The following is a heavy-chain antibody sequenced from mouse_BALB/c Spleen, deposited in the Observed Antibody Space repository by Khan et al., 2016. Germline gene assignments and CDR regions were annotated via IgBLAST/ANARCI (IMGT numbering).Heavy chain of an antibody. CDR3: ARATLLRLLAY. J-gene: IGHJ3*01. D-gene: IGHD1-2*01. V-gene: IGHV9-2-1*01. CDR2: INTETGEP. CDR1: GYTFTDYS. Sequence: QIQLVQSGPELKKPGETVKISCKASGYTFTDYSMHWVKQTPGKGLKWMGWINTETGEPTYADDFKGRFAFSLETSASTAYLQITNLNNEATATYFYARATLLRLLAYWGQGTLVTVSA.